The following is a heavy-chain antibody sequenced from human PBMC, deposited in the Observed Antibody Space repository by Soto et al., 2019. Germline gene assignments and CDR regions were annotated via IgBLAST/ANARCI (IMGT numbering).Heavy chain of an antibody. CDR3: AKNYNWNFVVEY. V-gene: IGHV3-23*01. D-gene: IGHD1-7*01. CDR2: ISATGGST. Sequence: EVQLLESGGDFVQPGRSLRLSCAASGFPFSNHAMSWVRQAPGKGLAWLSAISATGGSTYYADSVRGRFSISRDNSKNTVFLQMDSLTAEDTAVYFCAKNYNWNFVVEYWGRGTLVTVS. J-gene: IGHJ4*02. CDR1: GFPFSNHA.